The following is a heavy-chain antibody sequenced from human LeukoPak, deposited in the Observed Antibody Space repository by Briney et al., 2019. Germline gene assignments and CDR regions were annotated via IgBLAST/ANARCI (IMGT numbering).Heavy chain of an antibody. CDR3: ARDKEGPYYDFWSGYSRPFDY. J-gene: IGHJ4*02. CDR2: ISAYNGNT. CDR1: GYTFTSYG. Sequence: ASVKVSCKASGYTFTSYGTSWVRQAPGQGLEWMGWISAYNGNTNYAQKLQGRVTMTTDTSTSTAYMELRSLRSDDTAVYYCARDKEGPYYDFWSGYSRPFDYWGQGTLVTVSS. D-gene: IGHD3-3*01. V-gene: IGHV1-18*01.